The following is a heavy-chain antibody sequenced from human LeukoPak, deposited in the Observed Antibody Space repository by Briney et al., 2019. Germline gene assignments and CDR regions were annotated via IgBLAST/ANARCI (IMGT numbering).Heavy chain of an antibody. Sequence: PSETLSLTCTVSGGSINGYYWSWIRQPPGKGLEWIGYIYYSGSTNYNPSLKSRVTISVDTSRNQFSLKLSSVTAADTAVYYCASTTYYDFWSGYFMLNYWGQGTLVTVSS. V-gene: IGHV4-59*01. CDR2: IYYSGST. CDR1: GGSINGYY. CDR3: ASTTYYDFWSGYFMLNY. J-gene: IGHJ4*02. D-gene: IGHD3-3*01.